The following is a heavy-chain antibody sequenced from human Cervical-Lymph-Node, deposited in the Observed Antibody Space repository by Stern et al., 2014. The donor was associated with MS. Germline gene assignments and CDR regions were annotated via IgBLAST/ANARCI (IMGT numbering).Heavy chain of an antibody. D-gene: IGHD4-17*01. CDR2: INPNSGGT. CDR1: GYTFTGYY. V-gene: IGHV1-2*04. CDR3: ARGTTVTTYTSDYYYGMDV. J-gene: IGHJ6*02. Sequence: QVQLVQSGAEVKKPGASVKVSCKASGYTFTGYYMHWVRQAPGQGLEWMGWINPNSGGTNYAQKFQGWVTMTRDTSISTAYMELSRLRSDDTAVYYCARGTTVTTYTSDYYYGMDVWGQGTTVTVSS.